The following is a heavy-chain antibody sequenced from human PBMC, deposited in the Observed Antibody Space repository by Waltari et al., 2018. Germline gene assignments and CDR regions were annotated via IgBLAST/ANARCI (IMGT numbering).Heavy chain of an antibody. CDR1: GFPFADYS. Sequence: EVQLVESGGVVVQPGGSLRLPCADSGFPFADYSMHWVRQLPAKGLEWVALITWDGGATYYGDSVKGRFTISRDNSKNSLYLQMNSLRSDDTALYYCAKGGGSGHFDYWGQGTLVTVSS. CDR2: ITWDGGAT. CDR3: AKGGGSGHFDY. J-gene: IGHJ4*02. D-gene: IGHD3-10*01. V-gene: IGHV3-43*01.